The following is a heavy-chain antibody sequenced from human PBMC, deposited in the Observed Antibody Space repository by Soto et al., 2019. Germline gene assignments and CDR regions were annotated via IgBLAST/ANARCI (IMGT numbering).Heavy chain of an antibody. Sequence: DVQLLESGGGLVQPGGSLTLSCAASRFTFSDFAMSWVRQAPGEGLEWVSSIGGGGTDTYYADSVKGRFTISRDNSKNTLYLQMASVRDEDTAVYYCAKDAVPYNGKWDWFDSWGQGTLVIVSS. CDR3: AKDAVPYNGKWDWFDS. D-gene: IGHD1-20*01. CDR1: RFTFSDFA. CDR2: IGGGGTDT. J-gene: IGHJ5*01. V-gene: IGHV3-23*01.